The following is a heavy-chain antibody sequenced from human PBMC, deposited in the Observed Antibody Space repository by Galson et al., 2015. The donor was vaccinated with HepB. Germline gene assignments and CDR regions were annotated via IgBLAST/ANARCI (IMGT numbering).Heavy chain of an antibody. CDR1: GYSFTFYW. V-gene: IGHV5-10-1*01. CDR3: ARHLTYATGSSYRFPDYYFDV. J-gene: IGHJ2*01. CDR2: IDPSDSEI. D-gene: IGHD3-10*01. Sequence: QSGAEVKKPGDSLRISCQASGYSFTFYWISWIRQLPGKDLEWVGKIDPSDSEIKYSPSFQGHVTISVDRSTSTAYLQWPTLKASDTAKYYCARHLTYATGSSYRFPDYYFDVWGRGTHVTVSS.